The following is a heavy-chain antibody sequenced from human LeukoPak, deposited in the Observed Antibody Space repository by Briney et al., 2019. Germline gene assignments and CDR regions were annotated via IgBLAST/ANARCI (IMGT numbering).Heavy chain of an antibody. CDR2: IYNSGYT. D-gene: IGHD3-9*01. Sequence: SETLSLTCTVSGGSISSYYWSWIWQPPGKGLEWIGYIYNSGYTNYNPSLKSRVTISVDTSKNQFSLKLSSVTAADTAVYHCARDGTDYNILTGYRRGAFDIWGQGTMVNVSS. CDR1: GGSISSYY. J-gene: IGHJ3*02. CDR3: ARDGTDYNILTGYRRGAFDI. V-gene: IGHV4-59*01.